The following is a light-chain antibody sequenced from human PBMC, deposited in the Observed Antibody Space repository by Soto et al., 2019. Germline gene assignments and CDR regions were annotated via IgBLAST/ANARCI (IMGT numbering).Light chain of an antibody. V-gene: IGKV3-20*01. Sequence: IVLTQSPGTLSLSPGERATLSCRASQSVSSSYLAWYQQKPGQAPRLLIYGASSRATGIPDRFSGSGSGTDFTLTISRLEPEDFAVYYCQQYGGSPPLTFGGGPRWRSN. CDR1: QSVSSSY. J-gene: IGKJ4*01. CDR2: GAS. CDR3: QQYGGSPPLT.